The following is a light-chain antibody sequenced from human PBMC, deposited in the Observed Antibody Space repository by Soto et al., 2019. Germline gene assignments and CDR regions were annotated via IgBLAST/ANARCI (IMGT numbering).Light chain of an antibody. J-gene: IGKJ1*01. CDR2: GAS. CDR3: QQYNKWPLT. V-gene: IGKV3-15*01. Sequence: EIVLTQSPATLSLSPGERATLSCRASQSVSSYLAWYQQKPGQAPRLLIYGASTRATGIPVRFSGSASGTEFTLTISSLQSGDFTVYYCQQYNKWPLTFGQGTKVDNK. CDR1: QSVSSY.